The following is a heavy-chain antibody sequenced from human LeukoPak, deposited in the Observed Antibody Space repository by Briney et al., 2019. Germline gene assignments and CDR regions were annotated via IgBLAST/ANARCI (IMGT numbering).Heavy chain of an antibody. CDR1: GYTFTSHY. V-gene: IGHV1-46*01. Sequence: ASVKISCKASGYTFTSHYMHWVRQAPGQGLEWMGVIHPSGSSTNYAQKFQGRVTMTKDTSTSSVYIELNSLRSEDTAVYYCARMDMDIAMVTNYLDHWGQGTLVTVSS. CDR3: ARMDMDIAMVTNYLDH. J-gene: IGHJ4*02. CDR2: IHPSGSST. D-gene: IGHD5-18*01.